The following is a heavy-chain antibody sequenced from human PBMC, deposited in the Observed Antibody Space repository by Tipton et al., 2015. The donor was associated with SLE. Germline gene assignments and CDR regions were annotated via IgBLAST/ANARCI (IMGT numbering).Heavy chain of an antibody. CDR1: GDSVSSNSAA. CDR2: TYYRSKWYI. J-gene: IGHJ4*02. V-gene: IGHV6-1*01. Sequence: TLSLTCDISGDSVSSNSAAWNWIRQSPSRGLEWLGRTYYRSKWYIDHAVSVRSRIIINPDTSKNQFSLQLNSVTPEDTAVYYCARAAGGTFGYWGQGTPVTVSS. D-gene: IGHD6-13*01. CDR3: ARAAGGTFGY.